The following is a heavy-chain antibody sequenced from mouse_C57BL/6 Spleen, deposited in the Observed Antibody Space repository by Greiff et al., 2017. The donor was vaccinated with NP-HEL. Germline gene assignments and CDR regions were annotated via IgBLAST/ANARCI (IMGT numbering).Heavy chain of an antibody. CDR2: IDPADGDT. J-gene: IGHJ3*01. Sequence: EVKLQESGAELVRPGASVKLSCTASGFNFNDYYMHWVKQRPDQGLEWIGRIDPADGDTEYDPKFQGKATMTADTSSNTAYLQLSSLTSEDTAVYYCTPLITTVVATGAWFAYWGQGTLVTVSA. V-gene: IGHV14-1*01. CDR1: GFNFNDYY. CDR3: TPLITTVVATGAWFAY. D-gene: IGHD1-1*01.